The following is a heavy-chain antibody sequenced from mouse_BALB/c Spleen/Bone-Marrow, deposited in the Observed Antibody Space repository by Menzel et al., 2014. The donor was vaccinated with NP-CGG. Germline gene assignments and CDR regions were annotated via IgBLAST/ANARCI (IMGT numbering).Heavy chain of an antibody. CDR3: TRRRSLDY. Sequence: VQLQQSGTELVRPGTSVKVSCKASGYAFTNYWLGWVKQRPGHGLEWIGDIYPGSGNTYYNEKFKGKVTLTADKSSSTAYMQLSGLTSEDSAVYFCTRRRSLDYWGQGTTHTESS. V-gene: IGHV1-63*01. J-gene: IGHJ2*01. CDR2: IYPGSGNT. CDR1: GYAFTNYW.